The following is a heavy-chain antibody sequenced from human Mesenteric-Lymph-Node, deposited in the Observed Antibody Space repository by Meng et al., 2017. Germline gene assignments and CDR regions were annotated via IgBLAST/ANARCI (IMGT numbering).Heavy chain of an antibody. D-gene: IGHD1-26*01. J-gene: IGHJ3*02. V-gene: IGHV1-2*06. Sequence: ASVKVSCKASGYTFTGYYMHWVRQAPGQGLEWMGRINPNSGGTNYAQKFQGRVTMTRDTSISTAYMELSRLRSDDTAVYYCAKERWELLLRDAFDIWGQGIMVTVSS. CDR3: AKERWELLLRDAFDI. CDR2: INPNSGGT. CDR1: GYTFTGYY.